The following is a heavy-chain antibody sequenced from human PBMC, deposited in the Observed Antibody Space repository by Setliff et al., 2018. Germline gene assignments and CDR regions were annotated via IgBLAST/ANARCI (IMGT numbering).Heavy chain of an antibody. J-gene: IGHJ6*03. Sequence: PGGSLRLSCAASGFTFSTYRMHWVRQAPGKGLEWVAVIWDDGVKKYHADSVQGRFTISRDNAKNSLYLQMNSLRAEDTAVYYCARAADSYGPPRSYMDVWGKGTTVTVSS. V-gene: IGHV3-33*08. D-gene: IGHD5-18*01. CDR1: GFTFSTYR. CDR2: IWDDGVKK. CDR3: ARAADSYGPPRSYMDV.